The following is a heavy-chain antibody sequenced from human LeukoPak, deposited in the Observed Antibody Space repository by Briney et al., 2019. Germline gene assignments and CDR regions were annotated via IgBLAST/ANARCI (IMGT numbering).Heavy chain of an antibody. CDR3: ARTVDTAMVTIDY. V-gene: IGHV3-30-3*01. Sequence: GGSLRLSCAASGFTFSSYAMHWVRQAPGKGLEWVAVISYDGSNKYYADSVKGRFTISRDNSKNTLYLQMNSLRAEDTAVYYCARTVDTAMVTIDYWGQGTLVTVSS. CDR1: GFTFSSYA. CDR2: ISYDGSNK. J-gene: IGHJ4*02. D-gene: IGHD5-18*01.